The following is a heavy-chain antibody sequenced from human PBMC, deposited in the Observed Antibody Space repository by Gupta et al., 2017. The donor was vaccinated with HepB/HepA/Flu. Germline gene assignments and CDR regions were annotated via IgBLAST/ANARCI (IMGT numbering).Heavy chain of an antibody. CDR1: GGSISDEY. D-gene: IGHD1-26*01. J-gene: IGHJ5*02. CDR2: MHSSETT. CDR3: ARWEKYRRVFDP. V-gene: IGHV4-4*07. Sequence: QVQLQESGPGLVKPSETLSLTCTVSGGSISDEYWRWIRQAAGKGLGCIGRMHSSETTVYNPSLKSRVTMSLDTAKNQFSLTLRSVTAADTAVYYCARWEKYRRVFDPWGQGTLVTVSS.